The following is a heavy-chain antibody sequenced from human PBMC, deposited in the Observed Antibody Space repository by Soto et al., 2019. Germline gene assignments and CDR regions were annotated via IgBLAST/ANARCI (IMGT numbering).Heavy chain of an antibody. CDR2: ISGSGGST. J-gene: IGHJ4*02. CDR3: AKPPGGWLQTFDY. CDR1: GFTFSSYA. D-gene: IGHD5-12*01. V-gene: IGHV3-23*01. Sequence: GSLRLSCAASGFTFSSYAMSWVRQAPGKGLEWVSAISGSGGSTYYADSVKGRFTVSRDNSKNTLYLQMNSLRAEDTAVYYCAKPPGGWLQTFDYWGQGTLVTVSS.